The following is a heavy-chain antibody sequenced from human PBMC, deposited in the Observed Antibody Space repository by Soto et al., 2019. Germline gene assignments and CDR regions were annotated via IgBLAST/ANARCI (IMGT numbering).Heavy chain of an antibody. CDR2: MNPNSGET. V-gene: IGHV1-8*01. Sequence: QEQLVQSGAEVKKPGASVKVSCKTSGYTFTDYDINWVRQATGQGLEWIGWMNPNSGETGYAQKFQGRVTITADDSTSTAYMELRSLRSEDTAVYYCARVGHITNSGMAVWGQGTTVTVSS. CDR3: ARVGHITNSGMAV. J-gene: IGHJ6*02. CDR1: GYTFTDYD. D-gene: IGHD1-26*01.